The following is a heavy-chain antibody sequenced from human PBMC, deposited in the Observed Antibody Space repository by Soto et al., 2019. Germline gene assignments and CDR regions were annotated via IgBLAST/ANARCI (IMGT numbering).Heavy chain of an antibody. CDR3: AGTTSHYWYYMDV. CDR1: GFTFSSYW. D-gene: IGHD1-7*01. J-gene: IGHJ6*03. Sequence: PGGSLRLSCAASGFTFSSYWMSWVRQAPGKGLEWVANIKQDGSEKYYVDSVKGRFTISRDNAKNSLYLQMNSLRAEDTAVYYCAGTTSHYWYYMDVWGKGTTVTVSS. CDR2: IKQDGSEK. V-gene: IGHV3-7*05.